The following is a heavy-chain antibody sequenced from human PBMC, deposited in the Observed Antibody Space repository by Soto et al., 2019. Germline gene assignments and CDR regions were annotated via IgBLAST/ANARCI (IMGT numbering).Heavy chain of an antibody. Sequence: QVQLVESGGGLVKPGGSLRLSCTASGFTFSDYYMSWIRQAPGKGLNWVSYFSNSAGTIYYTDFVKGGFAISRDNDKNSLYLQMNSLRAVDTALYYFARVIAVAGTCWYDYWGQGPLVTVSS. D-gene: IGHD6-19*01. CDR3: ARVIAVAGTCWYDY. CDR2: FSNSAGTI. CDR1: GFTFSDYY. J-gene: IGHJ4*02. V-gene: IGHV3-11*01.